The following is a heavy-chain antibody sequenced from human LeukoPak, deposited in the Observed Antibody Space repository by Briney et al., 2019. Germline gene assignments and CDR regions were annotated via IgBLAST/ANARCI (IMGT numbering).Heavy chain of an antibody. Sequence: SETLSLTCAVYGGSFSGYYWSWIREPPGKGLEWIGEMNHSGSTNYNPSLKSRVTISVDTSKNQFSLKLSSVTAADTAVYYCARLGAADPRPWLVRRFDYWGQGTLVTVSS. D-gene: IGHD6-19*01. CDR3: ARLGAADPRPWLVRRFDY. J-gene: IGHJ4*02. CDR1: GGSFSGYY. V-gene: IGHV4-34*01. CDR2: MNHSGST.